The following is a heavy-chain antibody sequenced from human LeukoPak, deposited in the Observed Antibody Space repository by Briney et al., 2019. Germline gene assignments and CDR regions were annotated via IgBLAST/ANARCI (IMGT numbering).Heavy chain of an antibody. Sequence: GGSLRLSCAASGFTFSSYWMSWVRQAPGKGLEWVANIRQDGSDKYYVDSVKGRFTISRDNAKNSLYLQMNSLRAEDTAVYCCARYSSGWPPDFWGQGTLVTVSS. V-gene: IGHV3-7*01. CDR3: ARYSSGWPPDF. J-gene: IGHJ4*02. CDR2: IRQDGSDK. CDR1: GFTFSSYW. D-gene: IGHD6-19*01.